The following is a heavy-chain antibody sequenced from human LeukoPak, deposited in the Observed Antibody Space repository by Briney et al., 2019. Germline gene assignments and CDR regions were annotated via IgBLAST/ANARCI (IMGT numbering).Heavy chain of an antibody. CDR3: VRGVGGSSYLDY. J-gene: IGHJ4*02. V-gene: IGHV3-30-3*01. D-gene: IGHD3-16*01. CDR1: GFTFSSYA. Sequence: PGRSLRLSCAASGFTFSSYAMHWVRQAPGKGLEWVAVISYDGSNKYYADSVKGRFTISRDNSKNTLYLQMNSLRAGDTAVYYCVRGVGGSSYLDYWGQGALVTVSS. CDR2: ISYDGSNK.